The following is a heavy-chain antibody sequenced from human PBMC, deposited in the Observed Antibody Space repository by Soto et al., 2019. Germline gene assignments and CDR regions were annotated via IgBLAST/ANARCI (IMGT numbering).Heavy chain of an antibody. Sequence: PSETLSLTCTVSGGSISSGGYYWSWIRQHPGKGLEWIGYIYYSGSTYYNPSLKSRVTISVDTSKNQFSLKLGSVTAADTAVYYCARDLSKYSGPPGFDPWGQGTLVTVSS. V-gene: IGHV4-31*03. CDR1: GGSISSGGYY. CDR3: ARDLSKYSGPPGFDP. CDR2: IYYSGST. J-gene: IGHJ5*02. D-gene: IGHD5-12*01.